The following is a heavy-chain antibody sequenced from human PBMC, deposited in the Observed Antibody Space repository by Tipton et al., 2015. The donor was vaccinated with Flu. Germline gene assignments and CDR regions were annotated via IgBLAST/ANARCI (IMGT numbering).Heavy chain of an antibody. CDR2: IYYSGST. J-gene: IGHJ3*01. Sequence: TLSLTCTVSGGSISSYYWSWIRQPPGKGLEWIGYIYYSGSTNYNPSLKSRVTISVDTSKNQFSLNLSSVTAADTAVNYCAREVPYSGGWCPPQAWDFWGQGTMVPVPP. D-gene: IGHD6-19*01. V-gene: IGHV4-59*01. CDR1: GGSISSYY. CDR3: AREVPYSGGWCPPQAWDF.